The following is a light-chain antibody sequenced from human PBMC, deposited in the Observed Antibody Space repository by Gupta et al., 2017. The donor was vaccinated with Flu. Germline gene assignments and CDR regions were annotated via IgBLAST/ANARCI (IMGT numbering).Light chain of an antibody. CDR1: KVGDKY. CDR3: QAWHSSNYV. V-gene: IGLV3-1*01. CDR2: QDS. Sequence: SSELPPPPSVSVSPGQTASITCSGGKVGDKYACWYQQKPAQSLVLVIYQDSKRPSGRPDRFSGSNSATTATLTISGAEAVDEDDYYCQAWHSSNYVFGTGTKVTVL. J-gene: IGLJ1*01.